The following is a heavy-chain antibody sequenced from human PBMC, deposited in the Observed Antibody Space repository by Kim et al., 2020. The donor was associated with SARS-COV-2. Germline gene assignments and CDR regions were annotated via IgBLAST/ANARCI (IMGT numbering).Heavy chain of an antibody. CDR1: GYTFTTYG. Sequence: ASVKVSCKSSGYTFTTYGISCVRQAPGQGPEWMGWINGKNGNTKSAQKFQGRVTMTTDTSTSAAYMELWSLTSDDTAVYYCARDYCSSTSCDPGGYYY. CDR2: INGKNGNT. CDR3: ARDYCSSTSCDPGGYYY. D-gene: IGHD2-2*01. V-gene: IGHV1-18*01. J-gene: IGHJ6*01.